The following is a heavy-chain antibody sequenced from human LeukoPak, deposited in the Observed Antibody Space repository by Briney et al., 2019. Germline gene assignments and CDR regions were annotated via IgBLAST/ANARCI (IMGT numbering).Heavy chain of an antibody. J-gene: IGHJ5*02. CDR2: VSRDGGTK. Sequence: PGGSLRLSCSASGFTFRNYGIHWVRQAPGKGLEWVIVVSRDGGTKYYSDSVKGRFTISRDNSENTLYLQMNSLRPADTAIYYCVREGLGPSFSAWFDPWGHGTLVTVSS. D-gene: IGHD3/OR15-3a*01. V-gene: IGHV3-30*03. CDR3: VREGLGPSFSAWFDP. CDR1: GFTFRNYG.